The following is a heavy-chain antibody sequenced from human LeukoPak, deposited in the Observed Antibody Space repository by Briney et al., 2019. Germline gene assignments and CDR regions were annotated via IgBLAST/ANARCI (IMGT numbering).Heavy chain of an antibody. J-gene: IGHJ4*02. CDR1: AFTFNTYW. V-gene: IGHV3-74*01. CDR3: ARGAKWAYYFDY. D-gene: IGHD1-26*01. CDR2: INGDESST. Sequence: GGSLRLSCAASAFTFNTYWMHWVRQVPGRGLEWVSRINGDESSTNYADSVKGRFTTSRDNAKDTLYLHMNSLTAEDTAVYYCARGAKWAYYFDYWGQGTLVTVSS.